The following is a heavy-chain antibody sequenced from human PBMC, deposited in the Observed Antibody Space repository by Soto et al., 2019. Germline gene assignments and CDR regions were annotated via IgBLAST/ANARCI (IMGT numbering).Heavy chain of an antibody. CDR2: INAANGHT. Sequence: QVQLVQSGPEVKKTGASVKVSCRASGYFFTSYAIHWVRQAPGPRLEWLGWINAANGHTKYSQTFQVRVIITRDTSANTVYMEVSSLKSGDTAVYYCARGSIAVAGRNQLDYWGQGTRVTVFS. CDR1: GYFFTSYA. D-gene: IGHD6-19*01. CDR3: ARGSIAVAGRNQLDY. V-gene: IGHV1-3*01. J-gene: IGHJ4*02.